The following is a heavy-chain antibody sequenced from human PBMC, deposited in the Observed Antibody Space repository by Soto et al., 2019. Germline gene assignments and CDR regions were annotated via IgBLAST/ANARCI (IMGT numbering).Heavy chain of an antibody. CDR1: GFTFSSYA. D-gene: IGHD3-22*01. CDR2: ISGSGGST. J-gene: IGHJ4*02. CDR3: AKDQDGVPTYDSSGYYLDY. V-gene: IGHV3-23*01. Sequence: PGGSLRLSCAASGFTFSSYAMSWVRQAPGKGLEWVSAISGSGGSTYYADSVKGRFTISRDNSKNTLYLQMNSLRAEDTAVYYCAKDQDGVPTYDSSGYYLDYWGQGTLVTVSS.